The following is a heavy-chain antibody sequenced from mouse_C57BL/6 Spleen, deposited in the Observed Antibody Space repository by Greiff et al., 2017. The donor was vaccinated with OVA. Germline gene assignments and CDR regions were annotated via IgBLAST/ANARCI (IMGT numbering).Heavy chain of an antibody. Sequence: EVKLQESGAELVRPGASVKLSCTASGFNIKDDYMHWVKQRPEQGLEWIGWIDPENGDTEYASKFQGKATITADTSSNTAYLQLSSLTSEDTAVYYCTTWGTTEGYWGQGTTLTVSS. J-gene: IGHJ2*01. CDR2: IDPENGDT. D-gene: IGHD1-1*01. CDR1: GFNIKDDY. CDR3: TTWGTTEGY. V-gene: IGHV14-4*01.